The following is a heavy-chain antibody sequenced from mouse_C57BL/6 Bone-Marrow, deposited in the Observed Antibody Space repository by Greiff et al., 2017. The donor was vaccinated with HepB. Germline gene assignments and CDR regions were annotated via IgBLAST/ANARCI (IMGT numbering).Heavy chain of an antibody. V-gene: IGHV5-4*01. Sequence: EVKVVESGGGLVKPGGSLKLSCAASGFTFSSYAMSWVRQTPEKRLEWVATISDGGSYTYYPDNVKGRFTISRDNAKNNLYLQMSHLKSEDTAMYYCARDGYYYGSSWDYWGQGTTLTVSS. CDR2: ISDGGSYT. CDR1: GFTFSSYA. D-gene: IGHD1-1*01. CDR3: ARDGYYYGSSWDY. J-gene: IGHJ2*01.